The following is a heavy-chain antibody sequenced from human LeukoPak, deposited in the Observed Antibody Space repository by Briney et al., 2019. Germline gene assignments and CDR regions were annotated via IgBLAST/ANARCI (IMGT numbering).Heavy chain of an antibody. CDR2: ISGSGGST. CDR3: ANDPFRRWYY. J-gene: IGHJ4*02. V-gene: IGHV3-23*01. Sequence: GGSLRLSCAASGFTFSSYAMSWVRQAPGKGLEWASAISGSGGSTYYADSVKGRFTISRDNSKNTLYLQMNSLRAEDTAVYYCANDPFRRWYYWGQGTLVTVSS. D-gene: IGHD2/OR15-2a*01. CDR1: GFTFSSYA.